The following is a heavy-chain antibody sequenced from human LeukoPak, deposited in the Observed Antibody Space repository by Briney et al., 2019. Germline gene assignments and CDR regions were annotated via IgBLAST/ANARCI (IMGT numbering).Heavy chain of an antibody. CDR3: ARTGERGTLQKGAFDI. D-gene: IGHD1-1*01. Sequence: GASVKVSCKASGYTFTSYYIHWVRQAPGQGLEWVGVINPSGGSTNYAQKFQGRVTMTRNTSISTAYMELSSLRSEDTAVYYCARTGERGTLQKGAFDIWGQGTMVTVSS. CDR1: GYTFTSYY. CDR2: INPSGGST. J-gene: IGHJ3*02. V-gene: IGHV1-46*01.